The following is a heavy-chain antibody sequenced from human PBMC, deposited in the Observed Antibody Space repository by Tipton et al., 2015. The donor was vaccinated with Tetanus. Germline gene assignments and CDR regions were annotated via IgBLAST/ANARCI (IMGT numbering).Heavy chain of an antibody. J-gene: IGHJ4*02. Sequence: LRLSCTVSGDSISIFYWTWIRQPPGKGLEWIGYVYGSGSTNYNPSLESRVTMSIDTSRNQFSLKLTSVTAADTAVYYCARGDGDFGLDHWGQGTLVTVSS. V-gene: IGHV4-59*01. D-gene: IGHD2-21*01. CDR3: ARGDGDFGLDH. CDR2: VYGSGST. CDR1: GDSISIFY.